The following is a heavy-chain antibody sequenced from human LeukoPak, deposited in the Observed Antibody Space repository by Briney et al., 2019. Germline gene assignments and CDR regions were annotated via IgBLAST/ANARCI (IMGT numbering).Heavy chain of an antibody. Sequence: PSETLSLTCTVSGGSISSYYWSWIRQPAGKGLEWIGEINHSGSTNYNPSLKSRVTISVDTSKNQFSLKLSSVTAADTAVYYCARVGIAAAGEADYWGQGTLVTVSS. CDR3: ARVGIAAAGEADY. CDR2: INHSGST. J-gene: IGHJ4*02. CDR1: GGSISSYY. D-gene: IGHD6-13*01. V-gene: IGHV4-34*01.